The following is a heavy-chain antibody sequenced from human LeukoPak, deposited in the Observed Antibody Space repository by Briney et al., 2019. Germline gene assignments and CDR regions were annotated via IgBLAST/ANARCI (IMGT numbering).Heavy chain of an antibody. V-gene: IGHV2-26*01. Sequence: SGPTLLNPTEPLTLTCTVSGFSLSNARMGVSWIRQPPGKALEWLAHIFSNDGKSYSTSLKSRLTISKDTSKSQVVLTMTNMDPVDTATYYCARIAGWLDAFDIWGQGTMVTVSS. CDR2: IFSNDGK. D-gene: IGHD6-19*01. CDR1: GFSLSNARMG. J-gene: IGHJ3*02. CDR3: ARIAGWLDAFDI.